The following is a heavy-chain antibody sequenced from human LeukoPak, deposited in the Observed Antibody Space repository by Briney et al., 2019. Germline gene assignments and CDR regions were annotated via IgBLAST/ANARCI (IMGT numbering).Heavy chain of an antibody. CDR1: GYTFSNFG. D-gene: IGHD6-6*01. J-gene: IGHJ4*02. Sequence: ASVKVSCKASGYTFSNFGTSWVRQAPGQGLEWMGWISAYNGNTNYAQKFQGRVTMTRDTSTSTVYMELSSLRSDDTAVYYCARTAARRFDYWGQGTLVTVSS. CDR3: ARTAARRFDY. V-gene: IGHV1-18*01. CDR2: ISAYNGNT.